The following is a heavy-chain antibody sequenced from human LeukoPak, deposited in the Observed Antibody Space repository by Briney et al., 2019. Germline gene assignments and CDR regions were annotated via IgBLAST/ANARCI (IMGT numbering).Heavy chain of an antibody. CDR2: ISSSSSTI. D-gene: IGHD3-22*01. V-gene: IGHV3-48*04. CDR1: GFTFSSYS. CDR3: ARDSVIVVGMGLDY. J-gene: IGHJ4*02. Sequence: GGSLRLSCAASGFTFSSYSMNWVRQAPGKGLEWVSYISSSSSTIYYADSVKGRFTISRDNAKNSLYLQMNSLRAEDTAVYYCARDSVIVVGMGLDYWGQGTLVTVSS.